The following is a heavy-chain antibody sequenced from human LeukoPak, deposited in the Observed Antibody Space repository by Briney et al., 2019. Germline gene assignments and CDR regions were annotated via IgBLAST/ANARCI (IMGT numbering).Heavy chain of an antibody. CDR1: GGSIRGYY. J-gene: IGHJ6*03. V-gene: IGHV4-59*01. CDR2: IYSSGST. Sequence: SETLSLTCNVSGGSIRGYYWSWIRQPPGKGLGWIGYIYSSGSTNYNPSLKSRVTMSVDTSKNQFSLKVNSVTAADTAVYYCARGGDQGGYYMDVWGKGTTVTISS. CDR3: ARGGDQGGYYMDV. D-gene: IGHD3-10*01.